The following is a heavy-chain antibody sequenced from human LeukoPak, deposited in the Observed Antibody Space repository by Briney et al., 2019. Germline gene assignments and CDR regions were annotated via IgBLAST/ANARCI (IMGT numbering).Heavy chain of an antibody. CDR1: GYTFTSYD. CDR3: ARGYIVVVPAAP. V-gene: IGHV1-8*03. Sequence: ASVKVSCKASGYTFTSYDINWVRQATGQGLEWMGWMNPNSGNTGYAQKFQGRVTITRNTSISTAYMELSSLRSEDTAVYYCARGYIVVVPAAPWGQGTLVTVSS. D-gene: IGHD2-2*01. J-gene: IGHJ5*02. CDR2: MNPNSGNT.